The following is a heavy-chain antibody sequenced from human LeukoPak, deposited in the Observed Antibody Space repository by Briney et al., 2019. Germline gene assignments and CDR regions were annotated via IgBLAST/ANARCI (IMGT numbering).Heavy chain of an antibody. CDR3: ARDTVHSVSGFDN. CDR2: MYYSGSK. V-gene: IGHV4-31*01. Sequence: SESLSLTCSVAGGSISSGGDDWDWLRQHPGRGLEWIVYMYYSGSKYYNPSLRSQVTMSVDTSKNQISLPLRPVTAADTAVYYCARDTVHSVSGFDNWGQGTLVTVSS. D-gene: IGHD5/OR15-5a*01. CDR1: GGSISSGGDD. J-gene: IGHJ4*02.